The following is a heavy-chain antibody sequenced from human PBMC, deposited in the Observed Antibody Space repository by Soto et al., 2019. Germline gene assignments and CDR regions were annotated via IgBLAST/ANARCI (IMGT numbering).Heavy chain of an antibody. CDR3: ASRGARDYYDTSGDG. CDR2: IIPIFGTT. V-gene: IGHV1-69*12. Sequence: QVQLVQSGAEVKKPGSSVKVSCKASGGTFSNYALSWVRQAPGQGLEWMGDIIPIFGTTNNAQKFQGRVTITADEATSTAYMELSSLRSEDTAVYYCASRGARDYYDTSGDGWGQGTLVTVSS. J-gene: IGHJ1*01. CDR1: GGTFSNYA. D-gene: IGHD3-22*01.